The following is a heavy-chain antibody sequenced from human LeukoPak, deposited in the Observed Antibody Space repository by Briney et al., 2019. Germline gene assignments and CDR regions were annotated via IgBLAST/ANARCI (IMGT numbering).Heavy chain of an antibody. CDR2: INAGNGNT. Sequence: ASVKVSCKASGYTFTSYAMHWVRQAPGQRLEWMGWINAGNGNTKYSQKFQGRVTITRDTSASTAYMELSSLRSEDTAVYYCARLAWGYDILTGPPSYFDYWGQGTLVTVSS. D-gene: IGHD3-9*01. CDR1: GYTFTSYA. V-gene: IGHV1-3*01. CDR3: ARLAWGYDILTGPPSYFDY. J-gene: IGHJ4*02.